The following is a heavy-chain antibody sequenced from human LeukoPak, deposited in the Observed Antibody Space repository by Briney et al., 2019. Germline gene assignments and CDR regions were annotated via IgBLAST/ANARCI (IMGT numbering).Heavy chain of an antibody. CDR2: IFVGSGNT. V-gene: IGHV1-58*02. D-gene: IGHD2-15*01. J-gene: IGHJ4*02. CDR3: AAAQNFPVYCSGGSCSYYCDY. CDR1: GFTFTSSA. Sequence: GTSVKVSSKASGFTFTSSAMQWVRQARGQRLERVGWIFVGSGNTNYAQKFQERVTPSRDMFQSTAYMYIRRLRSDDTAVYYCAAAQNFPVYCSGGSCSYYCDYGGQGTLVTVSS.